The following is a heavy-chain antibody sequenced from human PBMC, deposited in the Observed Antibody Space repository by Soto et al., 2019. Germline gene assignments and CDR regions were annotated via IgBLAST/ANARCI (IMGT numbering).Heavy chain of an antibody. CDR2: ISAYNGNT. CDR3: ARSPVRVRRVILINSVVDY. V-gene: IGHV1-18*01. J-gene: IGHJ4*02. Sequence: QVQLVQSGAEVKKPGASVKVSCKASGYTFTSYGISWVRQAPGQGLEWMGWISAYNGNTNYAQKLQGRVTMTTDTSTSTAYMELRSLRSDDTDVYYCARSPVRVRRVILINSVVDYWGQGTLVTVSS. CDR1: GYTFTSYG. D-gene: IGHD3-10*01.